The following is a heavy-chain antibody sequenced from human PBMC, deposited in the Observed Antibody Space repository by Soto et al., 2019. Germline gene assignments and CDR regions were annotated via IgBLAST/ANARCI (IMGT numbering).Heavy chain of an antibody. CDR3: ARIRQLLFVS. Sequence: VHLSESGGALVQPGGSLRLSCAASGFAFRVYAMSWFRQAPGGGLEWVSAIGGTGNTTYYADSVKGRFTIARDNSRDTLYLQVTSLRVEDTAVYYCARIRQLLFVSWGQGTLVSVSS. V-gene: IGHV3-23*01. CDR1: GFAFRVYA. CDR2: IGGTGNTT. D-gene: IGHD2-2*01. J-gene: IGHJ4*02.